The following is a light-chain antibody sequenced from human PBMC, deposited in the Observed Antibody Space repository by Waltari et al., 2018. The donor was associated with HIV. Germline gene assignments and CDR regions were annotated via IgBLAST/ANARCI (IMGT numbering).Light chain of an antibody. Sequence: DIQMTQFPSSLSASVGDGVTVNCRAKQTISKFFNWYQHKAGEAPNLLISSASNLHGGVPSRFGGSGSGTDFALTITTVQPEDVAVYYCQQTHSAPWTFGQGT. J-gene: IGKJ1*01. V-gene: IGKV1-39*01. CDR3: QQTHSAPWT. CDR1: QTISKF. CDR2: SAS.